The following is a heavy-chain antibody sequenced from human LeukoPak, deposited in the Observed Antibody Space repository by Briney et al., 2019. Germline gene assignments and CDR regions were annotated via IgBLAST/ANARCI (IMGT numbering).Heavy chain of an antibody. CDR1: GFTFSSYE. Sequence: GGSLRLSCAASGFTFSSYEMNWVRQAPGKGLEWVSYISSSGSTIYYADSVKGRFTISRDNAKNSLYLQMNSLRAEDTAAYYCAKDPVVVVVAAIHWGQGTLVTVSS. D-gene: IGHD2-15*01. CDR3: AKDPVVVVVAAIH. J-gene: IGHJ4*02. CDR2: ISSSGSTI. V-gene: IGHV3-48*03.